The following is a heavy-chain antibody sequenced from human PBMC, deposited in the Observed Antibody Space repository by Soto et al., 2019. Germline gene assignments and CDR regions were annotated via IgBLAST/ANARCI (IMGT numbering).Heavy chain of an antibody. J-gene: IGHJ6*03. CDR1: GFSFSSYA. CDR2: ISASGGST. V-gene: IGHV3-23*01. CDR3: AKVGGAAYLYYMDV. Sequence: GGSLRLSCAASGFSFSSYAMSWVRQAPGKGLEWVSAISASGGSTYYADSVRGRFTISRDNSKNTLDLQMNSLRAEDTAVYYCAKVGGAAYLYYMDVWGKGTTVTVSS. D-gene: IGHD3-16*01.